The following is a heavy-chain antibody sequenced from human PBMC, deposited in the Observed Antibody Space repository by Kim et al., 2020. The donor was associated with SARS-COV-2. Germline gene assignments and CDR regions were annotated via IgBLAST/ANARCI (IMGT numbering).Heavy chain of an antibody. CDR2: INAGNGNT. J-gene: IGHJ4*02. Sequence: ASVKVSCKASGYTFTSYAMHWVRQAPGQRLEWMGWINAGNGNTKYSQKFQGRVTITRDTSASTAYMELSSLRSEDTAVYYCARGKHHDHDYGDYEYWGQGTLVTVSS. V-gene: IGHV1-3*01. D-gene: IGHD4-17*01. CDR1: GYTFTSYA. CDR3: ARGKHHDHDYGDYEY.